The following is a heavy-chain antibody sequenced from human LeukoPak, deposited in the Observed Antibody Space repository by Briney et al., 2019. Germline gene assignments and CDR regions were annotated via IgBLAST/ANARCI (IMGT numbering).Heavy chain of an antibody. CDR1: GGSFSGYY. CDR2: INHSGST. D-gene: IGHD1-26*01. V-gene: IGHV4-34*01. Sequence: PSETLSLTCAVYGGSFSGYYWSWIRQPPGKGLEWIGEINHSGSTNYNPSLKSRVTISVDTSKSQFSLKLSSVTAADTAVYYCARVNSGRAPYYFDYWGQGTLVTVSS. CDR3: ARVNSGRAPYYFDY. J-gene: IGHJ4*02.